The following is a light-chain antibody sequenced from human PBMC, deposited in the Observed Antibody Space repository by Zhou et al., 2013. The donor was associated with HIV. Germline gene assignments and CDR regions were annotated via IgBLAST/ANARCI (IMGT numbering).Light chain of an antibody. V-gene: IGKV1-9*01. CDR3: QQLNSYPLT. Sequence: DIQLTQSPSFLSASVGDRVTITCRASQGISSSLVWYQQKPGKAPNLLIYVASTLQSGVPSRFSGSGSGTEFTLTINSLQPEDFATYYCQQLNSYPLTFGPRDQSGCQT. J-gene: IGKJ3*01. CDR1: QGISSS. CDR2: VAS.